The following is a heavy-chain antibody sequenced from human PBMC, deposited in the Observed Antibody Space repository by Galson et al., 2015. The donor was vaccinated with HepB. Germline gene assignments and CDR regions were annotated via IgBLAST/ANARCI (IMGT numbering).Heavy chain of an antibody. CDR2: IFHSGGT. J-gene: IGHJ2*01. CDR1: GYSISSGYY. CDR3: ARVTEYYDSSGYSNWYFDL. D-gene: IGHD3-22*01. Sequence: ETLSLTCTVSGYSISSGYYWGWIRQPPGKGLEWIGTIFHSGGTYFNPSLRSRVTFSVDTSQNQFSLKLTSVTAADTAVYYCARVTEYYDSSGYSNWYFDLWGQGTLVTVSS. V-gene: IGHV4-38-2*02.